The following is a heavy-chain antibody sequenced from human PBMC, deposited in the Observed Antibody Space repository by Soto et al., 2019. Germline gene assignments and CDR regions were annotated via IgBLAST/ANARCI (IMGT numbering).Heavy chain of an antibody. CDR1: GGSISSGGYY. Sequence: QVQLQESGPGLVKPSQTLSLTCTVSGGSISSGGYYWSWIRQHPGKGLEWIGYIYYSGSTYYNPSLKSRVTLSVDTSKNQFSLKLSSVTAAETAVYYCARENTVTTYFRVPRTFYFDYWGQGTLVTVSS. D-gene: IGHD4-4*01. CDR2: IYYSGST. J-gene: IGHJ4*02. V-gene: IGHV4-31*03. CDR3: ARENTVTTYFRVPRTFYFDY.